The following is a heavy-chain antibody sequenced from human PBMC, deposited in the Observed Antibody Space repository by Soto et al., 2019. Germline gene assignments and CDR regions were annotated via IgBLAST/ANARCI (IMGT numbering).Heavy chain of an antibody. Sequence: PGGSLRLSCAASGSTLGNYWMHWVRQAPGKGLEWVSYIHSGGSRIYYADSVKGRFTISRDNAKNSLYLQMNSLRAEDTAVYYCARDGSTVTTNYHYAMDVWGQGTTVTVSS. CDR3: ARDGSTVTTNYHYAMDV. J-gene: IGHJ6*02. V-gene: IGHV3-48*04. CDR2: IHSGGSRI. CDR1: GSTLGNYW. D-gene: IGHD4-17*01.